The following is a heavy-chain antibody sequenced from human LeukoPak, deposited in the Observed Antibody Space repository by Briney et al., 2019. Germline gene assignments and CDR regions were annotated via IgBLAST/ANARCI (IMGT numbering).Heavy chain of an antibody. CDR1: GGSFSGYY. Sequence: SETLSLTCAVYGGSFSGYYWSWIRQPPGKGLEWIGEINHSGNTNYNPSLKSRVTISIDTSKNQFSLNLTSVTAADTAVFYCARLDSSGWSFDYWGQGTLVTVSS. V-gene: IGHV4-34*01. J-gene: IGHJ4*02. D-gene: IGHD6-19*01. CDR3: ARLDSSGWSFDY. CDR2: INHSGNT.